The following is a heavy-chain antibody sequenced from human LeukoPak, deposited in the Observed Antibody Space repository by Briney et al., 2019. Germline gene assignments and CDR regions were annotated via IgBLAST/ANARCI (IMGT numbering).Heavy chain of an antibody. Sequence: SETLSLTCTVSGGSISSYYWSWIRQPPGKGLEWIGSIYYSGSTYYNPSLKSRVTISVDTSKNQFSLKLSSVTAADTAVYYCAREGLSPLNDAFDIWGQGTMVTVSS. J-gene: IGHJ3*02. CDR2: IYYSGST. V-gene: IGHV4-39*07. D-gene: IGHD3-16*02. CDR1: GGSISSYY. CDR3: AREGLSPLNDAFDI.